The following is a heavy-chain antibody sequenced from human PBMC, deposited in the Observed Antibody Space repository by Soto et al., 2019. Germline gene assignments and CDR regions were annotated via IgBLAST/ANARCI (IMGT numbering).Heavy chain of an antibody. V-gene: IGHV4-4*01. D-gene: IGHD6-19*01. J-gene: IGHJ4*02. CDR3: ARSLGWYEIDY. Sequence: QVLLQESGPGLVQPSGTLSLSCVVSGVSIGSNYYWGWVRQPPGKGLEWLGDMSHIGSVNYNPSLKSRVTIAMDKSQNQFSLKLNSVSAADTAVYCCARSLGWYEIDYGGQGTLVIVSS. CDR2: MSHIGSV. CDR1: GVSIGSNYY.